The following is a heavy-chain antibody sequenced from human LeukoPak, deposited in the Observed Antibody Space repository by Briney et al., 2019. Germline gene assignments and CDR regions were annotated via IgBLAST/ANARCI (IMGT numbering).Heavy chain of an antibody. V-gene: IGHV3-73*01. Sequence: TGWSLRLSCAASGLTFSGSAMHWVRQASGKGLEWVGRIRTKDNNYATAYAASVKGRFTISRDDSKNTAYLQMNSLKTDDTAVYYCSSKDWSGSGPYSDYWGQGTLVTVSS. J-gene: IGHJ4*02. CDR3: SSKDWSGSGPYSDY. CDR2: IRTKDNNYAT. D-gene: IGHD3-3*01. CDR1: GLTFSGSA.